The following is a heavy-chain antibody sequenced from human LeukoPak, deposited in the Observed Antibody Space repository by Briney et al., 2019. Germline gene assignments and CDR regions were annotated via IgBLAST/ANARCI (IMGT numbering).Heavy chain of an antibody. CDR3: AKVPLPGVEKNYFDY. Sequence: GGSLKLSCAASGFTFSGSAMHWVRQASGKGLEWVGRIRSKSNNYATAYSESVKGRFTISRDDSKNMAYLQLNSLKTEDTAVYYCAKVPLPGVEKNYFDYWGQGTLVTVFS. V-gene: IGHV3-73*01. J-gene: IGHJ4*02. D-gene: IGHD1-1*01. CDR1: GFTFSGSA. CDR2: IRSKSNNYAT.